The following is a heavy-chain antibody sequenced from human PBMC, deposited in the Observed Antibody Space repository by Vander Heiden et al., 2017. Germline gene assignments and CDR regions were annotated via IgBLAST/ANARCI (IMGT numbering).Heavy chain of an antibody. CDR3: ARGSVARQFDY. J-gene: IGHJ4*02. D-gene: IGHD2-15*01. Sequence: EVQLVESGGGLVQPGGSLRLSCTASGFTFDSYWMNWVRQAPGKGLVWVSRINSDGSSTYYADPVKGRFTISRDNAKNTLYLQMTSLRAEDRAVYYCARGSVARQFDYWGQGTLVTVSS. CDR1: GFTFDSYW. CDR2: INSDGSST. V-gene: IGHV3-74*01.